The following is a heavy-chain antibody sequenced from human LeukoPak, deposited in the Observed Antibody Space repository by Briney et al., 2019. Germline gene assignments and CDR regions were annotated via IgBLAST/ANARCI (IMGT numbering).Heavy chain of an antibody. J-gene: IGHJ4*02. D-gene: IGHD6-13*01. V-gene: IGHV1-2*02. CDR3: ARDRSSSLVAYYFDY. Sequence: ASVKVSFKASGYTFTGYYMHWVRQAPGQGLEWMGWINPNSGGTNYAQKFQGRVTMTRDTSISTAYMELSRLRSDDTAVYYCARDRSSSLVAYYFDYWGQGTLVTVSS. CDR1: GYTFTGYY. CDR2: INPNSGGT.